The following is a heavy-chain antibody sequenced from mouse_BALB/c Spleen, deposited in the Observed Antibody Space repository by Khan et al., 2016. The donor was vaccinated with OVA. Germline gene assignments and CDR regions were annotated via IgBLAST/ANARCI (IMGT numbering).Heavy chain of an antibody. V-gene: IGHV2-6-1*01. CDR3: ARQPYYHYNIMDY. CDR1: GFSLTNYG. J-gene: IGHJ4*01. CDR2: IWSDGST. Sequence: VQLQESGPDLVAPSQSLSITCTISGFSLTNYGVHWVRQPPGKGLEWLVVIWSDGSTTYNSALKSRLIISKDNSKSQVFLKMNSLQTDDTAVYFCARQPYYHYNIMDYWGQGTSVTVSS. D-gene: IGHD2-10*01.